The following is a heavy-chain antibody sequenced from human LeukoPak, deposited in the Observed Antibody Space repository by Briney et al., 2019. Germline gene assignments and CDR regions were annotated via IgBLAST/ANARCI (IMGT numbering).Heavy chain of an antibody. J-gene: IGHJ5*02. V-gene: IGHV3-33*01. Sequence: GRSLRLSCAASGFTFSSYGMHWVRQAPGKGLEWVAVIWYDGSNKYYADSVKGRFTISRDNSKNTLYLQMNSLRAEDTAVYYCARAPPDPYYYDSRGSGLDPWGQGTLVTVSS. CDR2: IWYDGSNK. CDR3: ARAPPDPYYYDSRGSGLDP. D-gene: IGHD3-22*01. CDR1: GFTFSSYG.